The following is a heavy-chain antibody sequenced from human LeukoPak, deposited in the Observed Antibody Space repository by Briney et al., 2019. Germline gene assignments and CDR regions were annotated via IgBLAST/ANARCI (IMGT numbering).Heavy chain of an antibody. Sequence: GGSLRLSCAASGFTFSNYAMIWVRQVPGKGLVWVSRINSDGSRTNYVDSAKGRFTISRDNAKNTLFLQMNSLGAEDSAVYYCARGNFYSGSGSSPLDYWGQGTLVTVSS. CDR1: GFTFSNYA. D-gene: IGHD3-10*01. V-gene: IGHV3-74*01. J-gene: IGHJ4*02. CDR2: INSDGSRT. CDR3: ARGNFYSGSGSSPLDY.